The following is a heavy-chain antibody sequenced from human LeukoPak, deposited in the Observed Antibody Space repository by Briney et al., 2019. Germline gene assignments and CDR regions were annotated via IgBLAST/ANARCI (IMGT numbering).Heavy chain of an antibody. CDR1: GXXFTXVW. D-gene: IGHD3-16*01. J-gene: IGHJ4*02. CDR2: IKNKEEGEKR. V-gene: IGHV3-15*07. Sequence: GSLRLSYAVSGXXFTXVWMNXXRLAPGKXLEXCRRIKNKEEGEKREYAAPVKGRFTISRDDAKATLYLEMKSLKMEDTATYYCTTGIDYGGGYWGQGTPVSVSS. CDR3: TTGIDYGGGY.